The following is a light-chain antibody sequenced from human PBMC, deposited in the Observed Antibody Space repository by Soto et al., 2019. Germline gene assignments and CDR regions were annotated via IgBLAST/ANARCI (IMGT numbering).Light chain of an antibody. CDR1: QSVSSSY. Sequence: EIVLTQSPGTLSLSPGERATLSCRASQSVSSSYLAWYQQKPGQAPRLLIYGASSRATGIPDRFSGSGSGTDFTLTISRLQPEDFSVYYYQQYCSSPPFTFGPGTKVDIK. V-gene: IGKV3-20*01. CDR3: QQYCSSPPFT. CDR2: GAS. J-gene: IGKJ3*01.